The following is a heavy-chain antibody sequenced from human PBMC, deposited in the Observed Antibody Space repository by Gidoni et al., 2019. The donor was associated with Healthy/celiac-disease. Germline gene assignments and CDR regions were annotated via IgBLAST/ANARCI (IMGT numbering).Heavy chain of an antibody. Sequence: EVQLVESGGGLVQPGRSLRLSCAASGFTFDEYHRHLVRQAPGKGLEWVSGISWNSGSIGYADAVKGRFTISRDNAKNSLYLQMNSLRAEDTALYYCAKDPNYDFWSGSPGAFDIWGQGTMVTVSS. D-gene: IGHD3-3*01. V-gene: IGHV3-9*01. CDR2: ISWNSGSI. J-gene: IGHJ3*02. CDR1: GFTFDEYH. CDR3: AKDPNYDFWSGSPGAFDI.